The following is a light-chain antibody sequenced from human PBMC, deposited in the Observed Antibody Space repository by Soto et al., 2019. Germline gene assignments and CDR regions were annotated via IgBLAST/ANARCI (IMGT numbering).Light chain of an antibody. J-gene: IGLJ1*01. V-gene: IGLV2-14*01. CDR3: SSYATSNTLV. Sequence: QSVLTQPASVSGSAGQSITISCSGTMRDVGAYNLVSWYQQHPGTAPKLIIYEVRNRPSGISSRFSGSRSGNTASLTISGLQSEDEGDYYCSSYATSNTLVFGTGTKVTVL. CDR1: MRDVGAYNL. CDR2: EVR.